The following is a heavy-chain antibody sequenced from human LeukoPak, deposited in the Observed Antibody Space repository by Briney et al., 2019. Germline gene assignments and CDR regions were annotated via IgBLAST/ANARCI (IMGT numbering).Heavy chain of an antibody. CDR1: GFTFASYS. CDR3: ARVSGRLERQGDLDY. CDR2: ISGDSTYI. D-gene: IGHD1-1*01. Sequence: GSLRLSCAASGFTFASYSMNWVRQAPGKGLEWVSSISGDSTYIYNAGSVKGRFTISRDNAQASLYLQMISLRADDTAVYYCARVSGRLERQGDLDYWGQGTLVIVSS. V-gene: IGHV3-21*01. J-gene: IGHJ4*02.